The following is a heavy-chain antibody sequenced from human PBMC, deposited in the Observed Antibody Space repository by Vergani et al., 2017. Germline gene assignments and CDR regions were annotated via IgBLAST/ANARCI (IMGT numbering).Heavy chain of an antibody. V-gene: IGHV1-69*01. CDR3: AHGSVYSYAVRGNWFDP. Sequence: QVQLVQSGAEVKKPGSSVKVSCKASGGTFSSYAISWVRQAPGQGLEWMGGIIPIFGTANYAQKFQGRVTITADESTSTAYMELSSLRSEDTAVYYCAHGSVYSYAVRGNWFDPWGQGTLVTVSS. CDR1: GGTFSSYA. CDR2: IIPIFGTA. J-gene: IGHJ5*02. D-gene: IGHD5-18*01.